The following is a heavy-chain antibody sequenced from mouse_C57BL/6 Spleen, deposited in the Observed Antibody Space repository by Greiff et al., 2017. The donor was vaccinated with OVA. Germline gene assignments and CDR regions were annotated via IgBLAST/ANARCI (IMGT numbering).Heavy chain of an antibody. J-gene: IGHJ1*03. CDR2: IDPANGNT. CDR3: ARMVTTSYWYFDV. D-gene: IGHD2-2*01. Sequence: VQLQQSVAELVRPGASVKLSCTASGFNIKNTYMHWVKQRPEQGLEWIGRIDPANGNTKYAPKFQGKATITADTSSNKAYLQLSSLTSEYTAIYYCARMVTTSYWYFDVWGTGTTVTVSS. V-gene: IGHV14-3*01. CDR1: GFNIKNTY.